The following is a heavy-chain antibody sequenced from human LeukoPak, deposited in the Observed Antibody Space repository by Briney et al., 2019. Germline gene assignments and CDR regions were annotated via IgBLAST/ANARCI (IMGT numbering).Heavy chain of an antibody. J-gene: IGHJ4*02. CDR1: GYTFTSYG. CDR3: ERLPWDSSGYYPQYYFDY. CDR2: ISAYNGNT. V-gene: IGHV1-18*01. D-gene: IGHD3-22*01. Sequence: ASVKVSCKASGYTFTSYGISWVRQAPGQGLEWMGWISAYNGNTNYAQKLQGRVTMTTDTSTSTAYMELRSLRSDDTAVYYCERLPWDSSGYYPQYYFDYWGQGTLVTVSS.